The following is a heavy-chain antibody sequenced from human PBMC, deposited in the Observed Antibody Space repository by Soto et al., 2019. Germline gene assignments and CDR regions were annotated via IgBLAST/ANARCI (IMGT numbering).Heavy chain of an antibody. CDR2: IWYDGSNK. J-gene: IGHJ4*02. D-gene: IGHD4-17*01. Sequence: QVQLVESGGGVVQPGRSLRLSCAASGFTFSSYGMHWVHQAPGKGLEWVTVIWYDGSNKYYADSVKGRFTISRDNSKNTLYLQMNSLTAEDTAVYYCARDDDYGDYIEYWGQGTLVTVSS. CDR1: GFTFSSYG. CDR3: ARDDDYGDYIEY. V-gene: IGHV3-33*01.